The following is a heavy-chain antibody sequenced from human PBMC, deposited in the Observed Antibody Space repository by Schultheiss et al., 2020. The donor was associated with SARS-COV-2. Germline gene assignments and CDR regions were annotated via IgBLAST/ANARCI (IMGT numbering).Heavy chain of an antibody. CDR3: AKDQAGNPYY. Sequence: GGSLRLSCAASGFTFDDYGMSWVRQAPGKGLEWVSGINWNGGSTGYADSVKGRFTISRDNAKNSLYLQMNSLRDEDTAVYYCAKDQAGNPYYWGQGTLVTVSS. D-gene: IGHD3-10*01. CDR2: INWNGGST. J-gene: IGHJ4*02. CDR1: GFTFDDYG. V-gene: IGHV3-20*04.